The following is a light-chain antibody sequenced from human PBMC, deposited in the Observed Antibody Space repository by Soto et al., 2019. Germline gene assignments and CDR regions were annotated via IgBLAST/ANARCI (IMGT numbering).Light chain of an antibody. J-gene: IGLJ3*02. Sequence: QSALPQPASVSGSPGQSITISCTGSTNDIGNYHLVSWYQHHPDKAPTLILYEASKRPSGVSDRFSGSKSGNTASLTISGLQAEDDADYYCCSFAVGAKLVLGGGTKLTVL. CDR2: EAS. CDR1: TNDIGNYHL. CDR3: CSFAVGAKLV. V-gene: IGLV2-23*01.